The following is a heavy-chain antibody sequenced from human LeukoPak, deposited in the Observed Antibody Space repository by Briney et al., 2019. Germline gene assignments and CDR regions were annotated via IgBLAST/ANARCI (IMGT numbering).Heavy chain of an antibody. CDR2: INHSGST. J-gene: IGHJ2*01. CDR3: ARHLKLTGYWYFDL. D-gene: IGHD1-20*01. V-gene: IGHV4-34*01. CDR1: GFTVSSNY. Sequence: GSLRLSCAASGFTVSSNYMSWVRQPPGKGLEWIGEINHSGSTNYNPSLKSRVTISVDTSKNQFSLRLSSVTAADTAVYYCARHLKLTGYWYFDLWGRGTLVTVSS.